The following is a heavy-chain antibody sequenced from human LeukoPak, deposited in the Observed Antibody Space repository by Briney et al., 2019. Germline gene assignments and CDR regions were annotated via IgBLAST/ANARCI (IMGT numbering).Heavy chain of an antibody. CDR1: GGTFSSYA. V-gene: IGHV1-69*01. J-gene: IGHJ5*02. CDR3: ARYGQWLVLEEPWFAP. D-gene: IGHD6-19*01. Sequence: SVKVSCKASGGTFSSYAIGWVRQAPGQGLEWMGGIIPIFGTANYAQKFQGRVTITADESTSTAYIELSSLRSEDTAVYYCARYGQWLVLEEPWFAPWGQEPRSPSPQ. CDR2: IIPIFGTA.